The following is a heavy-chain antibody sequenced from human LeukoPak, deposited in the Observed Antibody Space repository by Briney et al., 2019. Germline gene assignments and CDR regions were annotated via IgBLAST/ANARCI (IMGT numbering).Heavy chain of an antibody. CDR2: INHSGST. CDR1: GGSFXXYY. J-gene: IGHJ5*02. CDR3: ARGSSLDP. Sequence: XGGSFXXYYWRWIRXPPGKGLEWIGEINHSGSTNYNPSLKSRVTISVDASKNQFSLKLSSVTAADTAVYYCARGSSLDPWRQGTLVTVSS. V-gene: IGHV4-34*01.